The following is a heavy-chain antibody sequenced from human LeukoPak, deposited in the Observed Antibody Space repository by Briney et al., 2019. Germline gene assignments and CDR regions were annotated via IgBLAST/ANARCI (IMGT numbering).Heavy chain of an antibody. V-gene: IGHV3-23*01. CDR2: VSGNGGSK. CDR1: GFTFRTYA. D-gene: IGHD3-16*01. Sequence: GGSLRLSCVASGFTFRTYAMSWVRQAPGKGLEWVSSVSGNGGSKYYADSVKGRFTISRDNSKNTLYLQMNSLRAEDTAVYYCAKEIGDYVWGSYSYYFDYWGQGTLVTVSS. J-gene: IGHJ4*02. CDR3: AKEIGDYVWGSYSYYFDY.